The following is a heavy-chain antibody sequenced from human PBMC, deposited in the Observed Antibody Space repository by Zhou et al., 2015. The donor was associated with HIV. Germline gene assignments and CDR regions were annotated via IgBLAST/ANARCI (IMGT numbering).Heavy chain of an antibody. CDR3: ARARLPGRQFDWVLSPFVH. D-gene: IGHD3-9*01. CDR2: ISDDGNWQ. Sequence: QVQLVESGGGAAQPGRSLRLSCEASGFTFKTYGMHWVRQAPGKGLEWVGIISDDGNWQYYGDSVRGRFTISRDNAANTLYLQMNSLRVEDMGVYYCARARLPGRQFDWVLSPFVHWGRGTLVTVSS. J-gene: IGHJ5*02. V-gene: IGHV3-33*05. CDR1: GFTFKTYG.